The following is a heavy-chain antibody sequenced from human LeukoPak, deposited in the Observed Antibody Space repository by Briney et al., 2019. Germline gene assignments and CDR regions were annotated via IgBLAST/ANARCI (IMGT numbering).Heavy chain of an antibody. CDR3: ARTSSFGVVIIPWFDY. Sequence: AVKVSCKASGGTFSSYAISWVRQAPGQGLEWMGRIIHILGIANYAQKFQGRVTITADKSTSTAYMELSSLRSEDTAVYYYARTSSFGVVIIPWFDYWGQGTLVTVSS. D-gene: IGHD3-3*01. V-gene: IGHV1-69*04. J-gene: IGHJ4*02. CDR1: GGTFSSYA. CDR2: IIHILGIA.